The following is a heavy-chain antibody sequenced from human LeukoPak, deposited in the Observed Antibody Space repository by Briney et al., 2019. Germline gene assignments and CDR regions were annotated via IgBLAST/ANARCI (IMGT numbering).Heavy chain of an antibody. D-gene: IGHD1-26*01. J-gene: IGHJ3*02. Sequence: GGSLRLSCSASGFTFSSYWMHWVRQAPGTGPVWVSRISHDESSTDYADSVKGRFTISRDNAKSTLYLQMNSLRAEDTAVYYCARDRGNLINAYDIWGQGTTVTVSS. CDR1: GFTFSSYW. CDR3: ARDRGNLINAYDI. V-gene: IGHV3-74*01. CDR2: ISHDESST.